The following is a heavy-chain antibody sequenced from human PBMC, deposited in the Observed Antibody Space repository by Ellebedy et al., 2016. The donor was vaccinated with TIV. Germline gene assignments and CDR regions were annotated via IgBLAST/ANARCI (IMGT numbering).Heavy chain of an antibody. CDR1: GFTFSSYA. Sequence: GESLKISCAASGFTFSSYAMSWVRQAPGKGLEWLSAITGSGDGGRTYSADSVKGRFTISRDNSKNTLYLQMNSLRAEDTAVYYCAGRSGTYSDAFYIWGQGTMVTVSS. J-gene: IGHJ3*02. CDR2: ITGSGDGGRT. CDR3: AGRSGTYSDAFYI. V-gene: IGHV3-23*01. D-gene: IGHD1-26*01.